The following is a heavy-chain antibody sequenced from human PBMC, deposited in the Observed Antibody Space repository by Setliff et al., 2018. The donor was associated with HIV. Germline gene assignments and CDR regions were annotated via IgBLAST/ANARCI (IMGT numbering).Heavy chain of an antibody. CDR3: ARSLLPSITVAGTIGY. J-gene: IGHJ4*02. V-gene: IGHV4-34*01. D-gene: IGHD6-19*01. CDR2: INHSGST. CDR1: GGSLSGYH. Sequence: SETLSLTCAVYGGSLSGYHWSWIRQSPEKGLEWIGEINHSGSTNYNPSLKSRVTMSVDTSKNQFSLKLSSVTAADTAVYYCARSLLPSITVAGTIGYWGQGSLVTVSS.